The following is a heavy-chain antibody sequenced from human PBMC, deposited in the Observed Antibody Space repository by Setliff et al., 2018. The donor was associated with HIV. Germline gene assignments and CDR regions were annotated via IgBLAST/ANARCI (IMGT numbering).Heavy chain of an antibody. CDR2: TSTGGGIK. CDR3: VRDPIEGSPDYFDY. CDR1: GFTFSSYV. V-gene: IGHV3-30-3*01. Sequence: PGGSLRLSCAATGFTFSSYVLHWVRQAPGKGLEWVAVTSTGGGIKICADSVKGRFTISRDNSRNTLFLQMNNLRPEDTATYYCVRDPIEGSPDYFDYWGQGALVTVSS. D-gene: IGHD1-26*01. J-gene: IGHJ4*02.